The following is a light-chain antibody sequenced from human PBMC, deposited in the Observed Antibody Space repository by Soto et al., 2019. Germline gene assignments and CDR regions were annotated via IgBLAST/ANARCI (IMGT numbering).Light chain of an antibody. Sequence: AIQMTQSPSSVSASVGNRVTITCRASQAIRNDLGWYQKKPGKAPKLLIFAASNLQSGVPWRFIGRGYGTDFTLTISSLQPEDIGSYVCIQEDDYPRTFGQGTEVDI. CDR2: AAS. CDR3: IQEDDYPRT. J-gene: IGKJ1*01. V-gene: IGKV1-6*01. CDR1: QAIRND.